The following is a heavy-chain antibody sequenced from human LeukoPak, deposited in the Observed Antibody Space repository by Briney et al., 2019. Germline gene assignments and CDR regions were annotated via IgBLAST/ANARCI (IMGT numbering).Heavy chain of an antibody. CDR3: ARDIISEYSSSHSHFDP. V-gene: IGHV4-59*11. CDR2: IYYSGST. J-gene: IGHJ5*02. Sequence: SETLSLTCTVSGGSISSQYWSWIRQPPGKGLEWIGYIYYSGSTSYNPSLKSRGTISVDTSKNQFSLRLSSVTAADTAVYYCARDIISEYSSSHSHFDPWGQGTLVTVSS. D-gene: IGHD6-6*01. CDR1: GGSISSQY.